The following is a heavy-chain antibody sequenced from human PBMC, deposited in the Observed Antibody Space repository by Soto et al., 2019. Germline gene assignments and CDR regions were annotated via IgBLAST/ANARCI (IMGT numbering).Heavy chain of an antibody. CDR2: IYSGNT. CDR3: GGNSSHRDYAY. Sequence: QVQLQESGPGVVKPSETLSLTCTISGGSISGYYWTWIRQSPGKGLEYIGYIYSGNTNYNPSLNNRVTISLDTSKNHFSLKLSSVTAADTAMYYCGGNSSHRDYAYWGQRTFVTVS. V-gene: IGHV4-59*08. D-gene: IGHD2-21*01. CDR1: GGSISGYY. J-gene: IGHJ4*02.